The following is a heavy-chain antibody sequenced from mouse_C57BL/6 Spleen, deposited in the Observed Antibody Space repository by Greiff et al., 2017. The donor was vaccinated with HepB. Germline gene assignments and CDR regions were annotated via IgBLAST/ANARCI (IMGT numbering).Heavy chain of an antibody. Sequence: EVQGVESGGGLVKPGGSLKLSCAASGFTFSSYAMSWVRQTPEKRLEWVATISDGGSYTYYPDNVKGRFTISRDNAKNNLYLQMSHLKSEDTAMYYCARDGGYYGFDYWGQGTTLTVSS. CDR2: ISDGGSYT. V-gene: IGHV5-4*01. CDR3: ARDGGYYGFDY. D-gene: IGHD2-3*01. J-gene: IGHJ2*01. CDR1: GFTFSSYA.